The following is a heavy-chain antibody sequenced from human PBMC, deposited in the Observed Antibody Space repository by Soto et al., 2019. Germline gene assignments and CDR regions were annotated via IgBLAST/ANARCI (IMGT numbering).Heavy chain of an antibody. V-gene: IGHV2-5*02. Sequence: QITLKESGPTLVKPTQTLTLTCIFSGFSFTADGVGVGWIRQPPGKALEWLALIYWDDDARYRASLKSRLTITKDSSKNQGVLTMTNMDPVDTATYYCAHAFGGTSWPNDAFDVWGQGTVVTVSS. CDR2: IYWDDDA. J-gene: IGHJ3*01. CDR3: AHAFGGTSWPNDAFDV. CDR1: GFSFTADGVG. D-gene: IGHD3-16*01.